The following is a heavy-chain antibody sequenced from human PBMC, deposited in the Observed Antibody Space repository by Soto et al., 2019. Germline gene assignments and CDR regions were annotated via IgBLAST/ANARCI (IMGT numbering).Heavy chain of an antibody. CDR1: GYSFVDYW. D-gene: IGHD6-19*01. J-gene: IGHJ6*02. Sequence: GESLKISCKASGYSFVDYWISWVRHMPGKGLEWVGRIDPNDSYTKYSQSLQGHVSISVDESISSVYLQWAGLKASDSAIYYCARHMTSVPGTWNYYGMDVWGQGTTVTVSS. CDR2: IDPNDSYT. V-gene: IGHV5-10-1*01. CDR3: ARHMTSVPGTWNYYGMDV.